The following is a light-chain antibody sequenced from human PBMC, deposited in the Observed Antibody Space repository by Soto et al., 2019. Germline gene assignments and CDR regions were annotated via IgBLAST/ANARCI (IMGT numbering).Light chain of an antibody. CDR2: GAS. CDR1: QSVATN. Sequence: EIVMTQSPATLSVSPGERATLSCRASQSVATNLAWYQQKPGQPPRLLIYGASTRATGIPARFSGSGSGTEFTLTISSLQSVDFAVYYCQQRSNWPTFGQGTRLEIK. CDR3: QQRSNWPT. V-gene: IGKV3-15*01. J-gene: IGKJ5*01.